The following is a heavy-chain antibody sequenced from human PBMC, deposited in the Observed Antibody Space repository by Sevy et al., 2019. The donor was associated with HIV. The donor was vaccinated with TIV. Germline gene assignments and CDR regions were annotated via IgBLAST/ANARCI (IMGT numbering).Heavy chain of an antibody. D-gene: IGHD6-19*01. CDR3: ARYRMAGNFDY. CDR1: GGSFSGYY. V-gene: IGHV4-34*01. J-gene: IGHJ4*01. CDR2: INHSGST. Sequence: SETLSLTCAVYGGSFSGYYWNWIRQPPGKGLEWIGEINHSGSTNYNPSLKSRVTISVDTSKNQFSLKLSSVTAADTAAYYCARYRMAGNFDYWGQGTLVTVS.